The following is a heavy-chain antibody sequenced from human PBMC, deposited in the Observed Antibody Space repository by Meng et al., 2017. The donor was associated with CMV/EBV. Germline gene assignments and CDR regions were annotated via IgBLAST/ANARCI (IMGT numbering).Heavy chain of an antibody. V-gene: IGHV3-30*18. J-gene: IGHJ5*02. CDR2: ISYDGSNK. CDR1: GFTFSSYS. CDR3: AKPDGDYEHGDWFDP. Sequence: GGSLRLSCAASGFTFSSYSMNWVRQAPGKGLEWVAVISYDGSNKYYADSVKGRFTISRDNSKNTLYLQMNSLRAEDTAVYYCAKPDGDYEHGDWFDPWGQGTLVTVSS. D-gene: IGHD4-17*01.